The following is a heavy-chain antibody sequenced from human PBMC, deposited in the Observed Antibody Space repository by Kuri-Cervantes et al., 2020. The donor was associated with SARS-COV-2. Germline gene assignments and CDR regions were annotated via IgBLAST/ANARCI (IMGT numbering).Heavy chain of an antibody. D-gene: IGHD7-27*01. J-gene: IGHJ2*01. CDR3: VRGRTGNWYFDL. V-gene: IGHV3-33*01. CDR2: IWYDGSNK. Sequence: GESLKISCAASGFTFSSYGMHWVRQAPGKGLEWVAVIWYDGSNKYYADSVKGRFTISRDNSKNTLYLQMNSLRAEDSAVYYCVRGRTGNWYFDLWGRGTLVTVSS. CDR1: GFTFSSYG.